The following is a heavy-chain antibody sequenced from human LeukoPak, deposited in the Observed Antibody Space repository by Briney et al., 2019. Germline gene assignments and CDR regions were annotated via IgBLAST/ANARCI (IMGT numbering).Heavy chain of an antibody. CDR1: GGSITGDNY. J-gene: IGHJ4*02. CDR2: TFHSGST. Sequence: SQTLSLTCNVSGGSITGDNYWTWIRQPPGKGLEWIGHTFHSGSTYYNPSLKSRVTISVDTSKNQFSLKLSSVTAADTAVYYCARDVFYDILTGYQLFDYWGQGTLVTVSS. CDR3: ARDVFYDILTGYQLFDY. D-gene: IGHD3-9*01. V-gene: IGHV4-30-4*08.